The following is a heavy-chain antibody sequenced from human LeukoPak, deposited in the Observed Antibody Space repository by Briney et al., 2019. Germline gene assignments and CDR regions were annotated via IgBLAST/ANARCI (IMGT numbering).Heavy chain of an antibody. CDR1: GGSISSSNW. CDR2: IYHSGST. D-gene: IGHD3-10*01. J-gene: IGHJ5*02. Sequence: SGTLSLTCAVSGGSISSSNWWSWVRQPPGKGLEWIGEIYHSGSTNYNPSLKSRVTMSVDKSKNQFSLKLSSVTAADTAVYYCARSLYGSGNTWLDPWGQGTLVTVSS. V-gene: IGHV4-4*02. CDR3: ARSLYGSGNTWLDP.